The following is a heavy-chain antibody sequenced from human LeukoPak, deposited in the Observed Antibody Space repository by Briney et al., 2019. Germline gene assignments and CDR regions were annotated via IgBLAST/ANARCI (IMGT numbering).Heavy chain of an antibody. V-gene: IGHV4-59*01. Sequence: SETLSLTCTVSGGSMSSYYWSWIRQPPGKGLEWIGYIYYSGSTKYNPSLKSRVTISVDTSKNQFSLKLSSVTAADTAVYYCARFRSGYDLRGSFDYWGQGTLVTVSS. J-gene: IGHJ4*02. CDR3: ARFRSGYDLRGSFDY. D-gene: IGHD5-12*01. CDR2: IYYSGST. CDR1: GGSMSSYY.